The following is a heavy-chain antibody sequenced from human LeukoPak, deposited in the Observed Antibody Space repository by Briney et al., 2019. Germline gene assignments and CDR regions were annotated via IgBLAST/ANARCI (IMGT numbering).Heavy chain of an antibody. CDR3: MKGAV. V-gene: IGHV3-23*01. Sequence: GWSLRLSCAASGFTFSSYAMSWVRQAPGKGLEWVSGTSGSGGHTYYADSVKGRFTISRDNSKNTLYLQMNRLGAEDTAIYYCMKGAVWGQGTLVTVSS. J-gene: IGHJ4*02. CDR1: GFTFSSYA. CDR2: TSGSGGHT.